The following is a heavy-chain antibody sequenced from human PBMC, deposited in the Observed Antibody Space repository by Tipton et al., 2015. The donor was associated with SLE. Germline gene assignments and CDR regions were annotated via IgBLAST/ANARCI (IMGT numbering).Heavy chain of an antibody. J-gene: IGHJ4*02. Sequence: TLSLTCAVSGYSISSGYYWGWIRQPPGKGLEWIGSIYHSGSTYYNPSLKSRVTILLDTSKNQFSLKLSSVTAADTAVYYCARDNSGSYVDWGQGTLVTV. CDR2: IYHSGST. CDR3: ARDNSGSYVD. V-gene: IGHV4-38-2*02. CDR1: GYSISSGYY. D-gene: IGHD1-26*01.